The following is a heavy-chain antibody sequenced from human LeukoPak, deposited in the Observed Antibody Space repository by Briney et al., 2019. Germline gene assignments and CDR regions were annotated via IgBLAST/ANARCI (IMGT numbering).Heavy chain of an antibody. J-gene: IGHJ1*01. CDR2: IYYSGST. CDR1: GGSIRSYY. V-gene: IGHV4-59*01. Sequence: SETLSLTCTVSGGSIRSYYWSWIRQPPGKGLEWIGYIYYSGSTNYNPSLKSRVTMSVDTSKNQFSLKLSSVTAADTAVYYCARGVTGGWYGDFQHWGQGTLVTVSS. D-gene: IGHD6-19*01. CDR3: ARGVTGGWYGDFQH.